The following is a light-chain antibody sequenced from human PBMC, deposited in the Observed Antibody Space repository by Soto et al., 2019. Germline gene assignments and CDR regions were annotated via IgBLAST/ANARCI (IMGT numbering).Light chain of an antibody. V-gene: IGKV1-5*03. Sequence: DIQMTQSPSTLSASVGDRVTITCRASQSIGSWLAWYQQKPGKAPELLIYTASSLESGVTSRFSGSGSGTEFTLTISSLQPDDFATYYCQQYNSYSGTFGQGTKVEIK. CDR3: QQYNSYSGT. J-gene: IGKJ1*01. CDR2: TAS. CDR1: QSIGSW.